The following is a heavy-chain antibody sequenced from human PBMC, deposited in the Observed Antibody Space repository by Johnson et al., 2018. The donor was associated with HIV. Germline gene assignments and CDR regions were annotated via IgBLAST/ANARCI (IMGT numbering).Heavy chain of an antibody. D-gene: IGHD3-22*01. CDR1: GFTFSYYT. Sequence: QVQLVESGGGVVQPGRSLRLSCAASGFTFSYYTVYWVRQAPGKGLEWMAVISYDGSNKYYVDSVKGRFTISRDKSKNTLYLQMNSLRAEDTAVYYCAKVRRDYYEDAFDIWGQGTMVTVSS. J-gene: IGHJ3*02. CDR3: AKVRRDYYEDAFDI. CDR2: ISYDGSNK. V-gene: IGHV3-30*04.